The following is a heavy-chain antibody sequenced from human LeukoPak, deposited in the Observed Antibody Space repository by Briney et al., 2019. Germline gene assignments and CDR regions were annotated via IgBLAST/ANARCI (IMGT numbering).Heavy chain of an antibody. D-gene: IGHD5-24*01. Sequence: GGSLRLSCAASGFTFSSYEMNWVRQAPGKGLEWLSYISGGGNTIYYADSVKGRFTISRDNAKNSLYLQTNSLRGEDTAVYYCVREYGCVDYWGQGTLVTVSS. CDR3: VREYGCVDY. J-gene: IGHJ4*02. CDR2: ISGGGNTI. V-gene: IGHV3-48*03. CDR1: GFTFSSYE.